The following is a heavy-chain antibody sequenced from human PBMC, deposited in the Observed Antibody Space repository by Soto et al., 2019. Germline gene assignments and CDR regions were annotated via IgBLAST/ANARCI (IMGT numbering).Heavy chain of an antibody. CDR1: GFTFSSYA. Sequence: GGSLRLSCAASGFTFSSYAMTWVRQAPGKGLEWVSTVTGSGSATYYADSVKGRFTISRDNSKNTLYLQMNSLRAEDTAFYYCAKSARYCTNGVCYFSRFDYWGQGTLVTVSS. J-gene: IGHJ4*02. CDR3: AKSARYCTNGVCYFSRFDY. CDR2: VTGSGSAT. V-gene: IGHV3-23*01. D-gene: IGHD2-8*01.